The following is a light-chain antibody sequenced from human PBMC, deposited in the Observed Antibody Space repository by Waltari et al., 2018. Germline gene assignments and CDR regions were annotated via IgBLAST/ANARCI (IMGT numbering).Light chain of an antibody. J-gene: IGKJ2*01. CDR1: QGISPY. V-gene: IGKV1-39*01. CDR3: QQSDKTPYT. Sequence: DIQPTPSPPSRSASVGVNVTITCRASQGISPYVDWYQQKPGKAPKLLIFAASTLQSGVPSRFSGSGSGTEFTVTISSVQSEDFATYYCQQSDKTPYTFGQGTKVEI. CDR2: AAS.